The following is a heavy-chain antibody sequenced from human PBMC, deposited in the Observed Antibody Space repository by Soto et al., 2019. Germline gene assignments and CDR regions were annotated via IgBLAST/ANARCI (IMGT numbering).Heavy chain of an antibody. V-gene: IGHV1-69*06. Sequence: SSVKVSCKASGGTFISYAISWVRQAPGQGLEWMGGIIPIFGTANYAQKFQGRVTITADKSTSTAYMELSSLRSEDTAVYYSARVPPASYYDSSGCYYVTDYCGQGGLVT. CDR3: ARVPPASYYDSSGCYYVTDY. D-gene: IGHD3-22*01. CDR1: GGTFISYA. J-gene: IGHJ4*02. CDR2: IIPIFGTA.